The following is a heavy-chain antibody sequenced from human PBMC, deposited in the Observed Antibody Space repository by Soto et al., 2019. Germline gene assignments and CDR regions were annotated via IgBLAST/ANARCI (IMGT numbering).Heavy chain of an antibody. CDR1: GFSLSTSGVG. CDR2: IYWDDDK. D-gene: IGHD6-13*01. CDR3: ARANTSRAFDY. V-gene: IGHV2-5*02. J-gene: IGHJ4*02. Sequence: ITLKESGPTLVKPTQTLTLTCTFSGFSLSTSGVGVGWIRQPPGKALEWLALIYWDDDKRYSPSLKSRLTITKDTSKNQVVLIMTNMDPVDTATYYCARANTSRAFDYWGQGTLVTVSS.